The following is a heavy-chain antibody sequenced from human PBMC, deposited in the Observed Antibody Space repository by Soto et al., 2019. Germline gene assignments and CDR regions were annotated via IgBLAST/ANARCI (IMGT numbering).Heavy chain of an antibody. CDR2: INGGSGDT. D-gene: IGHD1-1*01. CDR3: ARRRPGTVSHPPYYFAD. Sequence: SVKGSWKASGDTFPDYAIQWGRQAPGQKLEWMGWINGGSGDTKYSPKFQGRVTITRDTSASTAYMELSSLRSEDTGVYYCARRRPGTVSHPPYYFADWGQGPPVTVSS. J-gene: IGHJ4*02. V-gene: IGHV1-3*01. CDR1: GDTFPDYA.